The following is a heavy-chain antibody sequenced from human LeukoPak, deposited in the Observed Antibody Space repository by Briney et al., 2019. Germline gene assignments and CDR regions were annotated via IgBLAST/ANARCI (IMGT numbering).Heavy chain of an antibody. CDR2: IKQDGSET. Sequence: GGSLRLSCAASRFTLSNYWMSWVRQAPGKGLEWVANIKQDGSETYYVDSVKGRFTISRDNAKISLSLQSNSRRAEDTAVYYWARQRGSGCRDYWREGTVV. V-gene: IGHV3-7*01. D-gene: IGHD6-19*01. CDR3: ARQRGSGCRDY. CDR1: RFTLSNYW. J-gene: IGHJ4*02.